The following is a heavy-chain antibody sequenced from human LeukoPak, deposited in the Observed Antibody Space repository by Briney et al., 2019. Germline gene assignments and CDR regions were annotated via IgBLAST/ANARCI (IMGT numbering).Heavy chain of an antibody. CDR3: ARSPMGDNWFDP. CDR1: GGSISSGGYY. CDR2: IYYSGST. Sequence: PSETLSLTCTVSGGSISSGGYYWSWIRQHPGKGLEWIGYIYYSGSTYYNPSLKSRVTISVDTSKNQFSLKLSSVTAADTAVYYCARSPMGDNWFDPWGRGTLVTVSS. V-gene: IGHV4-31*03. J-gene: IGHJ5*02. D-gene: IGHD2-8*01.